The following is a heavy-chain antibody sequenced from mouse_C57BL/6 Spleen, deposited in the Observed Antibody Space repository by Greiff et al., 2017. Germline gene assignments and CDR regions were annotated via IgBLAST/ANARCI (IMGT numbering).Heavy chain of an antibody. J-gene: IGHJ3*01. V-gene: IGHV14-4*01. CDR1: GFNIKDDY. D-gene: IGHD2-1*01. Sequence: VQLKESGAELVRPGASVKLSCTASGFNIKDDYMHWVKQRPEQGLEWIGWIDPENGDTEYASKFQGKATVTADTSSNTAYLQLSRLTSEDTAVYYCTTDGKGSYWGQGTLVTVSA. CDR3: TTDGKGSY. CDR2: IDPENGDT.